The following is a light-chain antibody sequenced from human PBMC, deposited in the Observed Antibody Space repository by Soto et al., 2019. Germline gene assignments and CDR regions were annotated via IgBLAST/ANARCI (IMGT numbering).Light chain of an antibody. V-gene: IGKV1-39*01. CDR3: QHGYSTPLT. CDR1: QSISTY. CDR2: AAS. Sequence: DIQMTQSPSSLSASLGDRGTITCLASQSISTYLHWYQQKPGKAPNLLIYAASTLQSGVPSRFSGSGSGTDFTLTISSLQPEDFATYFCQHGYSTPLTFGGGTKVDI. J-gene: IGKJ4*01.